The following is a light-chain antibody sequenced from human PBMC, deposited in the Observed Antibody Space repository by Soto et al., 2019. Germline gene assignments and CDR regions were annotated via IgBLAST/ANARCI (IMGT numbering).Light chain of an antibody. CDR3: GAWDNSLSGVM. CDR2: ETN. J-gene: IGLJ3*02. CDR1: SSNIENNP. V-gene: IGLV1-51*02. Sequence: QSLLTQPPSVSAAPGQKVTVSCSGSSSNIENNPVSWYQQLPGTAPKLLIFETNKRPSGIPDRFSGSKSGTSATLDITGLQTGDEADYYCGAWDNSLSGVMFGGGTKLTVL.